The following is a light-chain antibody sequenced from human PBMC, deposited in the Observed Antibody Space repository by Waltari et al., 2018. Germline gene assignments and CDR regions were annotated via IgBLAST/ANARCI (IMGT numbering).Light chain of an antibody. CDR1: SPNIGGTD. J-gene: IGLJ3*02. Sequence: QSLLTQQPSLSAAPGQRVTTYCSGTSPNIGGTDVVWYQQCPGNAPRLLIYDDTRLPAVIPDRFSGSKSATSASLAISRLQTGDEADYYCGTWDSSLAVWMFGGGTRLTVL. V-gene: IGLV1-51*02. CDR3: GTWDSSLAVWM. CDR2: DDT.